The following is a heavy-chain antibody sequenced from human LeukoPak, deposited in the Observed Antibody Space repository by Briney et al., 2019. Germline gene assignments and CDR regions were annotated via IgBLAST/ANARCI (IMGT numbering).Heavy chain of an antibody. CDR3: ARMGVVTTHYYYYYGMDV. V-gene: IGHV3-30-3*01. CDR2: ISYDGSNK. CDR1: GFTFSDYY. J-gene: IGHJ6*02. Sequence: GGSLRLSCAASGFTFSDYYMSWIRQAPGKGLEWVAVISYDGSNKYYADSVKGRFTISRDNSKNTLYLQMNSLRAEDTAVYYCARMGVVTTHYYYYYGMDVWGQGTTVTVSS. D-gene: IGHD3-3*01.